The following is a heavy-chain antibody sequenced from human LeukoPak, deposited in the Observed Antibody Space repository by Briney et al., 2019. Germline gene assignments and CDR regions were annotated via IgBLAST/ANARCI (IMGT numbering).Heavy chain of an antibody. D-gene: IGHD4-17*01. CDR1: GFIFSNYG. Sequence: GGTLRLSCAASGFIFSNYGMSWVRQAPGKGLEWVSGISGSGTTTYYADSVKGRFTISRDNSKNTLYLQLNSLRADDTAVYYCAKDDYGDYDPFDYWGQGTLVTVSS. V-gene: IGHV3-23*01. CDR2: ISGSGTTT. J-gene: IGHJ4*02. CDR3: AKDDYGDYDPFDY.